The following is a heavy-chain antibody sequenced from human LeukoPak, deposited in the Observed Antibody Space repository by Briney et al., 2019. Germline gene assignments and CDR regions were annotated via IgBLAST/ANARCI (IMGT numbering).Heavy chain of an antibody. CDR2: IYYNGDT. Sequence: PSETLSLTCTVSGGSVRSYYWGWIRQSPGKGLEWIGYIYYNGDTKYSPSLESRVILSVDTSKNQFSLNPKSVTDADSAVYYCARENPYYYYMDVWGKGTTVTVSS. J-gene: IGHJ6*03. CDR3: ARENPYYYYMDV. V-gene: IGHV4-59*02. D-gene: IGHD1-14*01. CDR1: GGSVRSYY.